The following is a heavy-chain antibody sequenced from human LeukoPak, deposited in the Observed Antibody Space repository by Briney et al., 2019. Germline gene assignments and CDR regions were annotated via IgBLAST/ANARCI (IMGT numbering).Heavy chain of an antibody. D-gene: IGHD2-2*01. J-gene: IGHJ5*02. CDR1: DGSVSGHF. CDR3: ARGGRGVPAVRRSEPGNWFVP. Sequence: SETLSLTCAVYDGSVSGHFWIWIRQPPRKGLEWIGEINHSGRTNYNPSLKSRVTISVDTSKNQFSLKVNSVTAADTAVYYCARGGRGVPAVRRSEPGNWFVPWGQGILVTVFS. V-gene: IGHV4-34*01. CDR2: INHSGRT.